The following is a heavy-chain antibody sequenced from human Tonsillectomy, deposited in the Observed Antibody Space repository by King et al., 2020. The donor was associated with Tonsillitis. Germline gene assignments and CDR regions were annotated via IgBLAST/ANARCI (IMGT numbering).Heavy chain of an antibody. D-gene: IGHD3-22*01. J-gene: IGHJ3*02. CDR3: AKALRDYHDSSGYYYAFDI. CDR2: IRYDGSKE. Sequence: VQLVESGGGVVQPGGSLRLSCAAAGFIFSDYSMHCVRQAPGKGLEWVAFIRYDGSKEMYAESVKGRFTISRDNSKNTLYVQISSLSADDTAVYYCAKALRDYHDSSGYYYAFDIWGQGTAVTVSS. CDR1: GFIFSDYS. V-gene: IGHV3-30*02.